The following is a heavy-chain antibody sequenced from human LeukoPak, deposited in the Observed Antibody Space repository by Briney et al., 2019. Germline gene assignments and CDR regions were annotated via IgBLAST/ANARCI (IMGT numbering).Heavy chain of an antibody. V-gene: IGHV4-59*01. CDR3: ARSVVPAAPYYYYGMDV. Sequence: SETLSLTCTVSGGSISSYYWSWIRQPPGKGLEWIGYIYYSGSTNYNPSLKSRVTISVDTFKNQFSLKLNSVTAADTAVYYCARSVVPAAPYYYYGMDVWGQGTTVTVSS. CDR2: IYYSGST. CDR1: GGSISSYY. J-gene: IGHJ6*02. D-gene: IGHD2-2*01.